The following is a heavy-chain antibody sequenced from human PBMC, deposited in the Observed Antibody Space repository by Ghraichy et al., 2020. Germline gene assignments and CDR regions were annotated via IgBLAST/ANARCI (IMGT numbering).Heavy chain of an antibody. D-gene: IGHD6-13*01. V-gene: IGHV3-66*02. Sequence: LSLTCAASGFTVSDNYMSWVRQAPGKGLEWVSVIYSGGSTYYADSVKGRFTISRDNSKNTLYLQMNSLRAEDTAVYYCARDVNSNVWGQGTLVTVSS. CDR3: ARDVNSNV. CDR2: IYSGGST. J-gene: IGHJ4*02. CDR1: GFTVSDNY.